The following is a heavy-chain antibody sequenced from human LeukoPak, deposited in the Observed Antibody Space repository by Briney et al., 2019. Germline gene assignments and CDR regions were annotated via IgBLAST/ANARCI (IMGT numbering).Heavy chain of an antibody. Sequence: GASVKVSCKASGYTFTGYYMHWVRQAPGQGLEWMGRINPNSGGTNYAQKFQGRVTMTRDTSISTAYMELSRLRSDDTAVYYCARDYLDYDFWSGYYGNWFDPWAKGTLVTVSS. CDR2: INPNSGGT. J-gene: IGHJ5*02. V-gene: IGHV1-2*06. CDR1: GYTFTGYY. CDR3: ARDYLDYDFWSGYYGNWFDP. D-gene: IGHD3-3*01.